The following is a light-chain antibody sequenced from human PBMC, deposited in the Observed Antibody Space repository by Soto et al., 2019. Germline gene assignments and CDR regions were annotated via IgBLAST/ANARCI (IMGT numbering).Light chain of an antibody. J-gene: IGKJ4*01. CDR2: GAS. CDR3: QQYSDWPLT. CDR1: QNIRSD. Sequence: VLTQSPVTLSVSPGDRVRLSCRASQNIRSDLAWYQHRPGQGPRLLIYGASTRPTNVPARFSGSGSGTEFTLTITSLRSEDSAVYYCQQYSDWPLTFGGGTKVDMK. V-gene: IGKV3-15*01.